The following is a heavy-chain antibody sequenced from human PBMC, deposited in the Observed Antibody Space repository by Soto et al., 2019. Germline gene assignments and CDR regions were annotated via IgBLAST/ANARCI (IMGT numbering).Heavy chain of an antibody. J-gene: IGHJ4*02. CDR3: AAGFPPDY. D-gene: IGHD3-10*01. CDR1: GFTFSTSW. V-gene: IGHV3-7*01. CDR2: INGDGSEE. Sequence: EVQLVESGGVLVQPGGSLRVSCAASGFTFSTSWMNWVRQAPGKGLEGVANINGDGSEEYYVDSVRGRFTISRDHEKKSLFLQMNSLRAEDTAVYYCAAGFPPDYWGQGTLVTVSS.